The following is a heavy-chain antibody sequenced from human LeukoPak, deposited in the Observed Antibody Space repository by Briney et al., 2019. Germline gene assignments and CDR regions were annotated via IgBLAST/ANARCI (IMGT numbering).Heavy chain of an antibody. CDR2: INSDGSGT. CDR1: GFTFSSYW. CDR3: AREWADYTSSSLDS. Sequence: PGGSLRLSCAASGFTFSSYWMHWVRQAPGKGLVWVSRINSDGSGTTYADSVKGRFTISRDNAKNTLYLQMNSLRAEDTAVYFCAREWADYTSSSLDSWGQGTLVTVSS. V-gene: IGHV3-74*01. D-gene: IGHD6-13*01. J-gene: IGHJ4*02.